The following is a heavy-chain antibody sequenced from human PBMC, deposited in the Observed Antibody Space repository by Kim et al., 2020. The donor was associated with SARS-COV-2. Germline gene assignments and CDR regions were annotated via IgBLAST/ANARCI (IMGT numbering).Heavy chain of an antibody. CDR1: GGSISSSNW. Sequence: SETLSLTCAVSGGSISSSNWWSWVRQPPGKGLEWIGEIYHSGSTNYNPSLKSRVTISVDKSKNQFSLKLSSVTAADTAVYYCARDRTLRGSSSLSIGGGMDVWGQGTTVTVSS. CDR2: IYHSGST. CDR3: ARDRTLRGSSSLSIGGGMDV. D-gene: IGHD6-6*01. J-gene: IGHJ6*02. V-gene: IGHV4-4*02.